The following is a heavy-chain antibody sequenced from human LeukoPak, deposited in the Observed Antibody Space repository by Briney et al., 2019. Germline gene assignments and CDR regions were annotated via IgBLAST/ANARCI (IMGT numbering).Heavy chain of an antibody. V-gene: IGHV1-3*01. CDR3: ARGSFPSDDILTGPFDN. CDR2: INAGKGNT. CDR1: GYTFTSYA. D-gene: IGHD3-9*01. J-gene: IGHJ4*02. Sequence: ASVKVSCKASGYTFTSYAMHWVRQAPGQRPEWMGWINAGKGNTKYSQKFQGRVTITRDTSASTAYMELRSLRSDDTAVYYCARGSFPSDDILTGPFDNWGQGTLVTVSS.